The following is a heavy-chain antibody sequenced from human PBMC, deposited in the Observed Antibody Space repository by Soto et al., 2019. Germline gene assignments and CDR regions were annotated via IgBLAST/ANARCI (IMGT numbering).Heavy chain of an antibody. D-gene: IGHD6-13*01. CDR3: ARDLSRIYSSSWRLDY. J-gene: IGHJ4*02. CDR2: IWYDGSNK. CDR1: GFTFSSYG. Sequence: QVQLVESGGGVVQPGRSLRLSCAASGFTFSSYGMHWVRQAPGKGLEWVAVIWYDGSNKYYADSVKGRFTISRDNSKNTLYLQMNSLRAEDTAVYYCARDLSRIYSSSWRLDYWGQGTLVTVSS. V-gene: IGHV3-33*01.